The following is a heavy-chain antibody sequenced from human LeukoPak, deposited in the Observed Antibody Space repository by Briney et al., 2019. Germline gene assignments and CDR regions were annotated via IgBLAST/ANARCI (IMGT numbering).Heavy chain of an antibody. V-gene: IGHV4-34*01. D-gene: IGHD3-22*01. CDR1: GGSFSGYY. CDR2: INHSGST. Sequence: SETLSLTCAVYGGSFSGYYWSWIRQPPGKGLEWIGEINHSGSTNYNPSLKSRVTISVDTSKNQFSLKLSSVTAADTAVYYCARGPVWYYDSSGYLNYFDYWGQGTLVTVSS. CDR3: ARGPVWYYDSSGYLNYFDY. J-gene: IGHJ4*02.